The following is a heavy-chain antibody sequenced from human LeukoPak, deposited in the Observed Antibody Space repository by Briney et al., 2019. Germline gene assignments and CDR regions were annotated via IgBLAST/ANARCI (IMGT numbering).Heavy chain of an antibody. D-gene: IGHD2-15*01. CDR3: ARDPRYCSGGSCYSNY. CDR1: GFTFSSYW. CDR2: IKQDGSEK. J-gene: IGHJ4*02. V-gene: IGHV3-7*01. Sequence: GGSLRLSCAASGFTFSSYWKSWVRQAPGKGLEWVANIKQDGSEKYYVDSVKGRFTISRDNAKNSLYLQMNSLRAEDTAVYYCARDPRYCSGGSCYSNYWGQGTLVTVSS.